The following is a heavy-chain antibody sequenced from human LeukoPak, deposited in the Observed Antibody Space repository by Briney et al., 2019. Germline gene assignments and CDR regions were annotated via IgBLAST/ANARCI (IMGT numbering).Heavy chain of an antibody. V-gene: IGHV4-39*01. J-gene: IGHJ5*02. CDR1: GGSVSSSSYY. CDR2: INHSGST. Sequence: PSETLSLTCTVSGGSVSSSSYYWAWIRQPPGKGLEWIGEINHSGSTNYNPSLKSRVTISVDTSKNQFSLKLSSVTAADTAVYYCARHVKRSFRSQYNWFDPWGQGTLVTVSS. D-gene: IGHD3-10*01. CDR3: ARHVKRSFRSQYNWFDP.